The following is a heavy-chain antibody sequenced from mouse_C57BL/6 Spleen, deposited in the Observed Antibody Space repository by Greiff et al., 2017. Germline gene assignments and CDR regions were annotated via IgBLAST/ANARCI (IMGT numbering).Heavy chain of an antibody. D-gene: IGHD1-1*02. V-gene: IGHV1-80*01. Sequence: VQLQQSGAELVKPGASVKISCKASGYAFSSYWMNWVKQRPGKGLEWIGQLYPGDGDTNYNGKFKGKATLTADKSSSTAYMQLSSLTSEDSAVYFCAREEGSPAWFAYWGQGTLVTVSA. CDR1: GYAFSSYW. J-gene: IGHJ3*01. CDR3: AREEGSPAWFAY. CDR2: LYPGDGDT.